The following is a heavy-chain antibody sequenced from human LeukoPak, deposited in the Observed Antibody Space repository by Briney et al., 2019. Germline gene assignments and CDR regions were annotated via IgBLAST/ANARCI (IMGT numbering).Heavy chain of an antibody. CDR1: GGSFSGYY. D-gene: IGHD2-2*01. V-gene: IGHV4-34*01. CDR3: ASLLGYQLHPHNWFDP. CDR2: INHSGST. J-gene: IGHJ5*02. Sequence: ASETLSLTCAVYGGSFSGYYWSWIRQPPGKGLEWIGEINHSGSTNYNPSLKGRVTISVDTSKNQFSLKLSSVTAADTAVYYCASLLGYQLHPHNWFDPWGQGTLVTVSS.